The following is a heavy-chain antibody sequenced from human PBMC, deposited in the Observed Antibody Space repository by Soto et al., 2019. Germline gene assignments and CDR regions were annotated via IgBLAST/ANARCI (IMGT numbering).Heavy chain of an antibody. D-gene: IGHD3-16*01. V-gene: IGHV3-33*01. CDR2: IWNHGNTA. J-gene: IGHJ5*02. Sequence: LRLSFVASGVTLSYYGVHWGRQSAVKWLEWVALIWNHGNTAYHADSVKGRFTVSRDNSRNTVYLQMNSLRAEDTAVYYCARLTYRNVIGGIEAWGRGTLVIVSS. CDR3: ARLTYRNVIGGIEA. CDR1: GVTLSYYG.